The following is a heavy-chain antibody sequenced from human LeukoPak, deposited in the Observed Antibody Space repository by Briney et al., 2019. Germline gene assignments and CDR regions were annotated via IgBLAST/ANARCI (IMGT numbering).Heavy chain of an antibody. CDR1: GFTFSSYG. Sequence: GRSLRLSCAASGFTFSSYGMHWVRQAPGKGLEWVAVIWYDGSNKYYADSVKGRFTISRDNSKNTLSLQMNSLRAEDTAVYYCARDAAGGTSYYYYGMDVWGQGTKVTVSS. J-gene: IGHJ6*02. CDR2: IWYDGSNK. CDR3: ARDAAGGTSYYYYGMDV. D-gene: IGHD6-13*01. V-gene: IGHV3-33*01.